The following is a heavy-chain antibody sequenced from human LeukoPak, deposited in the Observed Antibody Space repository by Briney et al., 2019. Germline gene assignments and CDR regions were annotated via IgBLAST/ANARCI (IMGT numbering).Heavy chain of an antibody. CDR1: GGSISSSSYY. CDR2: IYHTGST. V-gene: IGHV4-39*07. D-gene: IGHD3-22*01. J-gene: IGHJ4*02. CDR3: AGQFDSSGSYFY. Sequence: PSEXLSLTCTVSGGSISSSSYYWGWIRQPPGTGLEWIGSIYHTGSTYYNPSLKSRATISVDTSKNQFSLKLKFVTAADTAVYYCAGQFDSSGSYFYWGQGTLVTVSS.